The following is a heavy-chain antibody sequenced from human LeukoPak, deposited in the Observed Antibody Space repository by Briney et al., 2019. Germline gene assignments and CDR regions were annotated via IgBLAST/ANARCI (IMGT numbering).Heavy chain of an antibody. J-gene: IGHJ3*02. Sequence: PGGSLRLSCAASGFIFSDHCMDWVRQAPGKGLEWVARSRNKANSYSTVYAASVQGRFTISRDESKNSLYLQMNSLITEDTAVYFCARGFHSFDIWGQGTMVTVSS. V-gene: IGHV3-72*01. CDR3: ARGFHSFDI. CDR2: SRNKANSYST. CDR1: GFIFSDHC.